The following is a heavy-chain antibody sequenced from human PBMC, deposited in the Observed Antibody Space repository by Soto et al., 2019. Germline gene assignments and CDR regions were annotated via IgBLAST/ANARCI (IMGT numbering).Heavy chain of an antibody. J-gene: IGHJ4*02. CDR3: AGGGGHDSNY. V-gene: IGHV3-7*03. CDR1: GFTFTDFY. CDR2: IRPDGTET. Sequence: EVQLVQSGGGLVQPGGSLRLSCVGSGFTFTDFYMNWVRKAPGKGLEWVANIRPDGTETNYEESVRGRFTTSRANAKNAVFLQMNSLRADDTALYDCAGGGGHDSNYWGKGILVTASS. D-gene: IGHD2-15*01.